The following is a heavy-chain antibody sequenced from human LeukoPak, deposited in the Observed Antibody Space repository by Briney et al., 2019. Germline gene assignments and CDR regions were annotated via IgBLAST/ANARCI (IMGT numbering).Heavy chain of an antibody. CDR2: ISSSRSYI. CDR1: GFTFSSYS. V-gene: IGHV3-21*01. Sequence: PGGSLTLSCAASGFTFSSYSMNWVRQAPGKGLEWVSSISSSRSYIYYADSVKGRFTISRDNAKNSLYLQMNSLRAEDTAVYYCARDSSGWYIWDYWGQGTLVTVSS. J-gene: IGHJ4*02. D-gene: IGHD6-19*01. CDR3: ARDSSGWYIWDY.